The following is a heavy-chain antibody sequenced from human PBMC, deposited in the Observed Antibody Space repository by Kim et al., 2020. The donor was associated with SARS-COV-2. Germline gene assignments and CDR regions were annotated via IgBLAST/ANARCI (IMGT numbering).Heavy chain of an antibody. CDR3: ARAYFDWLLPHYYFDY. J-gene: IGHJ4*02. V-gene: IGHV3-11*01. Sequence: SLKGRVTTTGENAKSSLYLQMNSLRGEDTAVYYCARAYFDWLLPHYYFDYWGQGTLVTVSS. D-gene: IGHD3-9*01.